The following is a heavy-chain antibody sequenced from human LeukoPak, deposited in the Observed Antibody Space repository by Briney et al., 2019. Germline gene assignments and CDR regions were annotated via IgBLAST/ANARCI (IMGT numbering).Heavy chain of an antibody. CDR2: FDPEDGET. CDR3: ATYNYDFWSGPRAPYYFDY. Sequence: ASVKVSCKVSGHTLTELSMHWVRQAPGKGLEWMGGFDPEDGETIYAQKFQGRVTMTEDTSTDTAYMELSSLRSEDTAVYYCATYNYDFWSGPRAPYYFDYWGQGTLVTVSS. V-gene: IGHV1-24*01. CDR1: GHTLTELS. J-gene: IGHJ4*02. D-gene: IGHD3-3*01.